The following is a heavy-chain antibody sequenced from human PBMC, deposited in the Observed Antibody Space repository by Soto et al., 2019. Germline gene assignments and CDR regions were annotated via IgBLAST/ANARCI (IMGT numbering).Heavy chain of an antibody. D-gene: IGHD2-15*01. CDR1: GFTFSSYG. CDR3: AKDHSLAAADMDY. CDR2: ISYDGSNK. J-gene: IGHJ4*02. Sequence: PGGSLRLSCAASGFTFSSYGMHWVRQAPGKGLEWVAVISYDGSNKYYADSVKGRFTISRDNSKNTLYLQMNSLRAEDTAVYYCAKDHSLAAADMDYWGQGTLVTVSS. V-gene: IGHV3-30*18.